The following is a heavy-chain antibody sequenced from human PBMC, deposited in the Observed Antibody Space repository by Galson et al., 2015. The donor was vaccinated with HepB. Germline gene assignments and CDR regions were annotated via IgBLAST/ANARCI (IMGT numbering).Heavy chain of an antibody. CDR3: ARDRRECTTARCFNFHYYGVDV. V-gene: IGHV4-4*02. CDR1: GGPISSSNW. Sequence: ETLSLTCDVSGGPISSSNWWIWVRQSPAKGLEWIGEIYHTGSTNYNPSLKSRVAFSVDKSKNPFPLRLNSVTAADAAVYYCARDRRECTTARCFNFHYYGVDVWGQGTTVAVSS. D-gene: IGHD2-2*01. J-gene: IGHJ6*02. CDR2: IYHTGST.